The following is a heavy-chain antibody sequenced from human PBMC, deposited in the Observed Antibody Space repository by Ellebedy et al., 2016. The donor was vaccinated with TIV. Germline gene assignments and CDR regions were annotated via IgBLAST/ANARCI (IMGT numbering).Heavy chain of an antibody. D-gene: IGHD3-10*01. CDR3: ARAPWGSGTYYNDY. Sequence: ASVKVSCKASGYPFTDYYMRWVRQAPGQGLEWMGWINPKSGDTKYVQNFQGRVTMTRDTSISTAYLDLSSLKFDDTAVYYCARAPWGSGTYYNDYWGQGTLLTVSS. CDR1: GYPFTDYY. V-gene: IGHV1-2*02. CDR2: INPKSGDT. J-gene: IGHJ4*02.